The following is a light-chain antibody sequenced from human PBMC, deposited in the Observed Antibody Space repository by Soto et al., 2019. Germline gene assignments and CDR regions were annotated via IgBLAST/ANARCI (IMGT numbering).Light chain of an antibody. Sequence: EIVLTQSPGTLSLSPGERATLSCRASQSISSRNLAWYQQKPGQAPRLLIYGASSRATGIPDRFSGSESGTDFTLTISRLEPEDFAVYYCQQYGSSPYTFGQGTKLEIK. V-gene: IGKV3-20*01. CDR2: GAS. CDR1: QSISSRN. CDR3: QQYGSSPYT. J-gene: IGKJ2*01.